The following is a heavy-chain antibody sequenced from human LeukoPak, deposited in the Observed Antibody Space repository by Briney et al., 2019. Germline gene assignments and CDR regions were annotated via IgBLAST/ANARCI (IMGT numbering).Heavy chain of an antibody. D-gene: IGHD5-12*01. CDR1: GYTRTELS. CDR2: FDPEDGAT. J-gene: IGHJ4*02. V-gene: IGHV1-24*01. Sequence: ASVKVSCKVSGYTRTELSMHWVRQAPGKGLEWMGGFDPEDGATIYAQKFQGRVTMTEDTSTDTAYMELSSLRSEDTAVYYCATVVLYSGYYFDYWGQGTLVTVSS. CDR3: ATVVLYSGYYFDY.